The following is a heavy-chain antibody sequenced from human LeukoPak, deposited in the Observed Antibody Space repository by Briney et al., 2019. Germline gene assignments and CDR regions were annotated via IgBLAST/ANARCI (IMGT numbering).Heavy chain of an antibody. CDR1: GFTFDDYG. CDR3: AISPGITGTTTGFDY. Sequence: PGGSLRLSCVGSGFTFDDYGMSWVRQSPGKGQEWVAGINWNGGSTGYADSVKGRFTISRDNAKNSLYLQMNSLSGEDTALYYCAISPGITGTTTGFDYWGQGTLVIVSS. V-gene: IGHV3-20*04. CDR2: INWNGGST. J-gene: IGHJ4*02. D-gene: IGHD1-14*01.